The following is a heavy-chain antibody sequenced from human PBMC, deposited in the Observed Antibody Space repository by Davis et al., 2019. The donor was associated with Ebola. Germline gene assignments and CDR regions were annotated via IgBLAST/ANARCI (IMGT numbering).Heavy chain of an antibody. V-gene: IGHV1-2*04. Sequence: ASVKVSCKASGYTFTGYYMHWVRQAPGQGLEWMGWINPNSGGTNYAQKFQGWVTMTRDTSISTAYMELSRLRSDDTAVYYCARSPLLAAAGTGEFDYWGQGTLVTVSS. J-gene: IGHJ4*02. D-gene: IGHD6-13*01. CDR1: GYTFTGYY. CDR3: ARSPLLAAAGTGEFDY. CDR2: INPNSGGT.